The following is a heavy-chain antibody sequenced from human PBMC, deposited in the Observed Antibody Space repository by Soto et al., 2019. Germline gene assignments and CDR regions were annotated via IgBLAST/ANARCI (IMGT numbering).Heavy chain of an antibody. J-gene: IGHJ3*01. D-gene: IGHD2-2*01. CDR2: ISSSSSYI. Sequence: ESGGGLVKPGGSLRLSCAASGFTFSSYSMNWVRQAPGKGLEWVSSISSSSSYIYYADSVKGRFTISRDNAKNSLYLQMNSLRAEDTAVYYCARDRVVGYCSSTSCYLNDAFDLWGQGTMVTVSS. V-gene: IGHV3-21*01. CDR1: GFTFSSYS. CDR3: ARDRVVGYCSSTSCYLNDAFDL.